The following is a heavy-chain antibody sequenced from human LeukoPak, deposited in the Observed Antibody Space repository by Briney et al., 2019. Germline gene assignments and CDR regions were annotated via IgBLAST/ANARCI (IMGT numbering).Heavy chain of an antibody. D-gene: IGHD3-22*01. Sequence: PSETLSLTCTVSGGSISSGDYYWSWTRQPPGKGLEWIGYIDYSGSTYYNPSLKSRVTISVDTSKNQFSLKLSSVTAVDTAVYYCARGPGAIVVVTPAWGYFDYWGQGTLVTVSS. CDR2: IDYSGST. V-gene: IGHV4-30-4*08. CDR3: ARGPGAIVVVTPAWGYFDY. CDR1: GGSISSGDYY. J-gene: IGHJ4*02.